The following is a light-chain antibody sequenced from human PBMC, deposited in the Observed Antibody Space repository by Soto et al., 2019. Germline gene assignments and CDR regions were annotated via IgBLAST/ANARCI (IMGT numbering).Light chain of an antibody. CDR1: SSNIGAGYD. CDR3: QSYDSSLSGVV. CDR2: GNG. V-gene: IGLV1-40*01. Sequence: QSVLTQPPSVSGAPGQRVTISCTGSSSNIGAGYDVHWYQQLLGTAPKLLIYGNGNRPSGVPDRFSGSKSGTSASLAITGLQAEDEADYYCQSYDSSLSGVVFGGGTKLTVL. J-gene: IGLJ2*01.